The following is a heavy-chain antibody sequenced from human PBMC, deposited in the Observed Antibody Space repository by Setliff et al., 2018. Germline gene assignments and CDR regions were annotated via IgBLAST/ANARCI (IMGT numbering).Heavy chain of an antibody. CDR3: VRDSRITVLGVDNYHYMDV. Sequence: ASVKVSCKTSGYSFTSYGISWVRQAPGQGLEWMGHITTYNDNTKYAQKFQGRITVTTDLSTSTVYLDLRSLRSDDTAVYYCVRDSRITVLGVDNYHYMDVWGRGTTVTVSS. V-gene: IGHV1-18*01. CDR2: ITTYNDNT. CDR1: GYSFTSYG. J-gene: IGHJ6*03. D-gene: IGHD3-3*01.